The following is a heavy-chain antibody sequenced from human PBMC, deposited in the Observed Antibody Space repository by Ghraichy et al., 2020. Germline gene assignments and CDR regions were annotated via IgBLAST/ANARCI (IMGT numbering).Heavy chain of an antibody. CDR3: ARVVGIAPAGPLDF. CDR1: GFSFNDYI. D-gene: IGHD2-21*01. Sequence: ESLNISCAGSGFSFNDYIINWVRQAPGKGLEWVSSISSSGDFRYYAASVKGRFTISRDYAKNSVSLEMDSLRVEDTALYYCARVVGIAPAGPLDFWGQGNLVTVAS. V-gene: IGHV3-21*01. J-gene: IGHJ4*02. CDR2: ISSSGDFR.